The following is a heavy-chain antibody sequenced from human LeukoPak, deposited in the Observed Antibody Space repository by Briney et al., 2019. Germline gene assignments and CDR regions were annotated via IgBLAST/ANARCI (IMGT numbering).Heavy chain of an antibody. CDR2: ISGSGGNT. CDR3: ARVQRSSNWFDP. V-gene: IGHV3-23*01. CDR1: GFTFSSYA. J-gene: IGHJ5*02. Sequence: GSLRLSCAASGFTFSSYAMSWVRQAPGKGLEWVSAISGSGGNTYYADSVKGRFTISRDNSKNTVYLQMNSLRAEDAAVYYCARVQRSSNWFDPWGQGTLVTVSS. D-gene: IGHD5-24*01.